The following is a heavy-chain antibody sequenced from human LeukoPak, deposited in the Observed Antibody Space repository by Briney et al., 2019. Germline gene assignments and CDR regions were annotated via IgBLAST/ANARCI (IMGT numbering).Heavy chain of an antibody. CDR3: ARGGGSYYVWSYFDY. J-gene: IGHJ4*02. D-gene: IGHD1-26*01. Sequence: SVKVSCKASGGTFSSYAISWVRQAPGQGLEWMGGIIPIFGTANYAQKFQGRVTITTDESTSTAYMELSSLRSEDTAVYYCARGGGSYYVWSYFDYWGQGTLVTVSS. CDR1: GGTFSSYA. V-gene: IGHV1-69*05. CDR2: IIPIFGTA.